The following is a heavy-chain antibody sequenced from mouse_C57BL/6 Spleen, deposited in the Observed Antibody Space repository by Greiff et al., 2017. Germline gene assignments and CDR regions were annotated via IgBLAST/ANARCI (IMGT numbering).Heavy chain of an antibody. Sequence: VQLQQSGAELVKPGASVKMSCKASGYTFTSYWITWVKQRPGQGLEWIGDIYPGSGSTTYNEKFKSKATLTVDTSSSTAYMQLSSLTSEDSAVYYCARSGGNYEYFDVWGTGTTVTVSS. D-gene: IGHD2-1*01. J-gene: IGHJ1*03. CDR3: ARSGGNYEYFDV. V-gene: IGHV1-55*01. CDR1: GYTFTSYW. CDR2: IYPGSGST.